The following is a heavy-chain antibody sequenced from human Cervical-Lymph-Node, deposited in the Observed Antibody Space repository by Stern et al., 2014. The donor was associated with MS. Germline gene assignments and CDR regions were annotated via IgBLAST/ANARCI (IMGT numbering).Heavy chain of an antibody. D-gene: IGHD3-22*01. CDR1: GGTFSSYA. Sequence: VQLLESGAEVKKPGSSVKVSCKASGGTFSSYAISWVRQAPGQGLEWMGGIIPIFGTANYAQKFQGRVTITADESTSTAYMELSSLRSEDTAVYYCARGYDSSGYYPDYYYGMDVWGQGTTVTVSS. CDR3: ARGYDSSGYYPDYYYGMDV. V-gene: IGHV1-69*01. J-gene: IGHJ6*02. CDR2: IIPIFGTA.